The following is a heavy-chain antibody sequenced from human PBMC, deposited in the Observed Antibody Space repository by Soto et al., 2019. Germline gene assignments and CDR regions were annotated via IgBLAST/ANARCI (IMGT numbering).Heavy chain of an antibody. CDR3: AKTGGTGRYYWVVY. Sequence: PGGSLRLSCAASGFTFPSYAMNWVRQAPGQGLEWVSTISGGGGGTDYADSAKGRFIISRDNSKNKLYLQMNSLGAEDTAVYYCAKTGGTGRYYWVVYWGQGPRVTVSS. J-gene: IGHJ4*02. D-gene: IGHD3-10*01. CDR2: ISGGGGGT. CDR1: GFTFPSYA. V-gene: IGHV3-23*01.